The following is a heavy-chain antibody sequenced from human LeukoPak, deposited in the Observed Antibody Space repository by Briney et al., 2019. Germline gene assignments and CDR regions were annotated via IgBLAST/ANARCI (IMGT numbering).Heavy chain of an antibody. Sequence: GGSLRLSCAASGFTFSSYSMNWVRQAPGKGLEWVSSISSSSSYIYYADSVKGRFTISRDNAINALYLQMNSLRAEDAAVYYCTTDEVGATTEFDSWGQGTLVTVSS. CDR1: GFTFSSYS. J-gene: IGHJ4*02. CDR3: TTDEVGATTEFDS. V-gene: IGHV3-21*01. D-gene: IGHD1-26*01. CDR2: ISSSSSYI.